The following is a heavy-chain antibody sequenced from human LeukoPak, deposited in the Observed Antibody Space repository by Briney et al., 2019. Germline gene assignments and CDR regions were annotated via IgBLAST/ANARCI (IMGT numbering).Heavy chain of an antibody. CDR1: GFTFSSYS. Sequence: GGSLRLSCAASGFTFSSYSMNWARQAPGKGLEWVSYISSSSSTIYYADSVKGRFTISRDNAKNSLYLQMNSLRAEDTAVYYCARDRGRSFDYWGQGTLVSVSS. CDR2: ISSSSSTI. CDR3: ARDRGRSFDY. D-gene: IGHD5-12*01. J-gene: IGHJ4*02. V-gene: IGHV3-48*01.